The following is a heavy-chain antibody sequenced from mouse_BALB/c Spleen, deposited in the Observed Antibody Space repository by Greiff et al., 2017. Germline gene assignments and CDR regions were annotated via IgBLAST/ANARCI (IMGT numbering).Heavy chain of an antibody. V-gene: IGHV7-1*02. CDR2: SRNKANDYTT. J-gene: IGHJ2*01. Sequence: DVMLVESGGGLVQPGGSLRLSCATSGFTFSDFYMEWVRQPPGKRLEWIAASRNKANDYTTEYSASVKGRFNVSRDTSQSILYLQMNALRAEDTAIYYCARDGGDYERFDYWGQGTTLTVSS. CDR3: ARDGGDYERFDY. D-gene: IGHD2-4*01. CDR1: GFTFSDFY.